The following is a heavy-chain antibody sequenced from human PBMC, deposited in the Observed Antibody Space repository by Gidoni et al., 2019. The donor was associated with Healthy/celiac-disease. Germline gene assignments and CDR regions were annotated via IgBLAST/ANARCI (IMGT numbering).Heavy chain of an antibody. CDR3: AKSMSYYDSSGLPQGAFDI. CDR2: ISYDGSNK. V-gene: IGHV3-30*18. D-gene: IGHD3-22*01. J-gene: IGHJ3*02. Sequence: QVQLVESGGGVVQPGRSRRLSGAAPGFTFISYGLHWVRQAPGKGLEWVAVISYDGSNKYYADSVKGRFTISRDNSKNTLYLQMNSLRAEDTAVYYCAKSMSYYDSSGLPQGAFDIWGQGTMVTVSS. CDR1: GFTFISYG.